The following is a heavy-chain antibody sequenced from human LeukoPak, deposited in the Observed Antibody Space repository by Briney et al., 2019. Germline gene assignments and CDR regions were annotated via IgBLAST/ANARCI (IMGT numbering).Heavy chain of an antibody. J-gene: IGHJ4*02. CDR1: GFTFSSNS. V-gene: IGHV3-21*01. CDR3: ARAGQQPVHDY. CDR2: ISDSSSYK. Sequence: GGSLRLSCAASGFTFSSNSMNWVRQAPGKGLEWVSSISDSSSYKYYADSVKGRFTISRDNAKNSLYLQMNSLRAEDTAVYYCARAGQQPVHDYWGQGTLVTVSS. D-gene: IGHD6-13*01.